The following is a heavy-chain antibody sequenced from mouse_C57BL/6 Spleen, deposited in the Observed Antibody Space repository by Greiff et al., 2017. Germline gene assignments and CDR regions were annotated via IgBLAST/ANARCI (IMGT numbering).Heavy chain of an antibody. J-gene: IGHJ4*01. CDR2: IYPRSGNT. CDR3: AILHYAMDD. Sequence: QVQLQQSGAELARPGASVKLSCKASGYTFTSYGISWVKQRTGQGLEWIGEIYPRSGNTYYNEKFKGKATLTADKSSSTAYMELRSLTSEDSAVYFCAILHYAMDDWGQGTSVTVSS. D-gene: IGHD2-1*01. CDR1: GYTFTSYG. V-gene: IGHV1-81*01.